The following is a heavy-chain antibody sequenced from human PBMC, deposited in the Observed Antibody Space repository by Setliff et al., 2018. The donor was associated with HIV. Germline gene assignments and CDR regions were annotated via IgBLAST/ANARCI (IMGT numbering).Heavy chain of an antibody. CDR3: SRSGIGYGGDSNTFDI. D-gene: IGHD2-21*02. J-gene: IGHJ3*02. Sequence: SETLSLTCTVSGDSITGSHYYWGWIRQPPGKGLEWIASIHYSGSTYDSPSVRSRVAIVVDTSKTQFSLRLNSVTATDAAMYYCSRSGIGYGGDSNTFDIWGQGTLVTVSS. CDR1: GDSITGSHYY. CDR2: IHYSGST. V-gene: IGHV4-39*01.